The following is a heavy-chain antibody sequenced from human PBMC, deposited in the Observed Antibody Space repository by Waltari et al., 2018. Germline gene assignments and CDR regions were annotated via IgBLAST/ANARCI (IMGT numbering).Heavy chain of an antibody. V-gene: IGHV3-48*03. CDR2: ISSSGSPI. Sequence: EVQLVESGGGLVEPGGSLRLSCAASGFTFSSDEMNWVRQAPGKGLEWVSYISSSGSPIYYADSVKGRFTISRDNAKNSLYLQMNSLRAEDTAVYYCARDLGNWGGWFDPWGQGTLVTVSS. D-gene: IGHD7-27*01. J-gene: IGHJ5*02. CDR1: GFTFSSDE. CDR3: ARDLGNWGGWFDP.